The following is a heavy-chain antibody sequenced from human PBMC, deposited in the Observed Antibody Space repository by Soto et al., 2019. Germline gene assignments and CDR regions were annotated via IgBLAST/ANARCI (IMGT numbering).Heavy chain of an antibody. J-gene: IGHJ3*02. Sequence: GASVKVSCKASGYTFTSYYLHWVRQAPGRGLEWMGLVNPSGGSTAYAQKFQGRVTMTRDTSTSTVYMELSSLRSEDTAVYYCARDKSPYYYVTHGAFDIWGQGTMVTVS. V-gene: IGHV1-46*01. CDR3: ARDKSPYYYVTHGAFDI. D-gene: IGHD3-10*02. CDR2: VNPSGGST. CDR1: GYTFTSYY.